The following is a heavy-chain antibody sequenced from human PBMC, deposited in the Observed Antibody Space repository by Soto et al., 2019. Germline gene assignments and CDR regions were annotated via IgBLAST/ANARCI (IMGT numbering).Heavy chain of an antibody. CDR2: IYYSGST. V-gene: IGHV4-59*01. D-gene: IGHD5-18*01. CDR3: ARGIQFPEYFQH. J-gene: IGHJ1*01. Sequence: SETLSLTCTVSGGSISSYYWSWIRQPPGKGLEWIGYIYYSGSTNYNPSLKSRVTISVDTSKNQFSLKLSSVTAADTAVYYCARGIQFPEYFQHWGQGTLVTVSS. CDR1: GGSISSYY.